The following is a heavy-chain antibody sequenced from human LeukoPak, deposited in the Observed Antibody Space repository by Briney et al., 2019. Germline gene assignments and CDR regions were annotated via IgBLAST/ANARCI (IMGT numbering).Heavy chain of an antibody. CDR1: GFTFSDYY. J-gene: IGHJ4*02. CDR2: ISSSGTTI. Sequence: GGSLRLSCAASGFTFSDYYMSWIRQAPGKGLEWVSYISSSGTTIYSADSVKGRFTISRDNAKNSLYLQMNSLRAEDTAVYYYARGGYYDSSGYFHYWGQGTLVTVSS. CDR3: ARGGYYDSSGYFHY. D-gene: IGHD3-22*01. V-gene: IGHV3-11*01.